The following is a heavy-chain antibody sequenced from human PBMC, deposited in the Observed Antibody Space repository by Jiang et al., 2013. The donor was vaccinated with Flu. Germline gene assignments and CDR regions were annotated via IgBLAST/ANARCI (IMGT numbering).Heavy chain of an antibody. CDR3: AGISTGGYDSKFDS. CDR1: GGTFGSSA. J-gene: IGHJ4*02. D-gene: IGHD5-12*01. V-gene: IGHV1-69*01. CDR2: IIPILGMV. Sequence: GAEVKKPGSSVKVSCKTSGGTFGSSAISWVRQAPGQGLEWMGGIIPILGMVYYAQKFQGRLTITADGSTGTAYMDLSSLRSEDTAVFYCAGISTGGYDSKFDSWGQGPWSPSP.